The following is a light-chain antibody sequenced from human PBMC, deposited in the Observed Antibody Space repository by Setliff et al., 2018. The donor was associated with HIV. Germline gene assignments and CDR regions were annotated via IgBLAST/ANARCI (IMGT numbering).Light chain of an antibody. CDR1: DSNIGRNS. Sequence: QSVLAQPPSTSGTPGQKVTISCFGSDSNIGRNSVFWYQQLPGTAPKLLMYNNDQRPSGVPDRFSGSIDSSSNSASLTISGLKTEDEADYYCQSYDSSNHVIFGGGTKVTVL. CDR2: NND. V-gene: IGLV1-44*01. CDR3: QSYDSSNHVI. J-gene: IGLJ2*01.